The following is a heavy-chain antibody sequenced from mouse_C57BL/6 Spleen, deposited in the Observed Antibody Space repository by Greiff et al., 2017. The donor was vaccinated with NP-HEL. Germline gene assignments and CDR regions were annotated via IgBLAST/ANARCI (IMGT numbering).Heavy chain of an antibody. Sequence: QVQLQQPGAELVKPGASVKMSCKASGYTFTSYWITWVKQRPGQGLEWIGDIYPGSGSTNYNEKFKSKATLTVDTSSSTAYMQLSSLTSEDSAVYYCAREGNYDYDQGWFAYWGQGTLVTVSA. J-gene: IGHJ3*01. CDR2: IYPGSGST. CDR3: AREGNYDYDQGWFAY. V-gene: IGHV1-55*01. CDR1: GYTFTSYW. D-gene: IGHD2-4*01.